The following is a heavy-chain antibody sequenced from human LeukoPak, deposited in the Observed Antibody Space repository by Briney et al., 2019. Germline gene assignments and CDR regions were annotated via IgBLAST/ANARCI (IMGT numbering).Heavy chain of an antibody. Sequence: AAVKVSCKASGYTFTSYGISWVRQAPGQGLEWMRWISAYNGNTNYAQKLQGRVTMTTDTSTRTAYMELRSLRSDDTAVYYCARDLEKYNWNLGDYWGQGTLVTVSS. J-gene: IGHJ4*02. CDR3: ARDLEKYNWNLGDY. CDR1: GYTFTSYG. CDR2: ISAYNGNT. D-gene: IGHD1-1*01. V-gene: IGHV1-18*01.